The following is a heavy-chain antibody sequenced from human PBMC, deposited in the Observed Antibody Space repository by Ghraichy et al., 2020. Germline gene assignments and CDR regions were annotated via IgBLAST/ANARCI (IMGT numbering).Heavy chain of an antibody. CDR3: ARGGSFNAFDI. J-gene: IGHJ3*02. CDR1: GGSISSYY. Sequence: SETLSLTCTVSGGSISSYYWSWIRQPPGKGLEWMGYIYYSGSTNYNPSLKSRVTISVDTSKNQFYLKLSSVTAADTAVYYCARGGSFNAFDIWGQGTMVTVSS. CDR2: IYYSGST. D-gene: IGHD1-14*01. V-gene: IGHV4-59*01.